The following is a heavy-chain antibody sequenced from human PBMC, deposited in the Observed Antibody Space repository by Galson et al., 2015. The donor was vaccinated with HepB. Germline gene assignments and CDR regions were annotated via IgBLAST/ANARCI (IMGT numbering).Heavy chain of an antibody. Sequence: SLRLSCAASGFTFGDYAMSWFRQAPGKGLEWVGFIISKAYGGTTEYAASVKGRFTISRDDSKSIAYLQMNSLKTEDTAVYYCTRAGEQLVLIWFDPWGQGTLVTVSS. CDR1: GFTFGDYA. D-gene: IGHD6-6*01. CDR3: TRAGEQLVLIWFDP. V-gene: IGHV3-49*03. J-gene: IGHJ5*02. CDR2: IISKAYGGTT.